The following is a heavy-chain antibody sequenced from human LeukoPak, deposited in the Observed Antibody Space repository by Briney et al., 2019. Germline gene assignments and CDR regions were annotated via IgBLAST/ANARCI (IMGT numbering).Heavy chain of an antibody. CDR2: IRNKDNDYAT. CDR3: TRWEEGGRSFDY. Sequence: PGGSLRLSCAASGFSFSGSAMHWVRQASGIGLEWVGRIRNKDNDYATAYAASVKGRFTISRDDSKNTAYLQMNSLRSEDTALYYCTRWEEGGRSFDYWGQGTLVTVSS. CDR1: GFSFSGSA. V-gene: IGHV3-73*01. D-gene: IGHD1-26*01. J-gene: IGHJ4*02.